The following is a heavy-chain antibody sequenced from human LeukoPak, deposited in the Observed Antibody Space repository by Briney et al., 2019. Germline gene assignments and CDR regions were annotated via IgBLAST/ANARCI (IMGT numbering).Heavy chain of an antibody. V-gene: IGHV4-61*02. J-gene: IGHJ3*02. CDR2: IYTSGST. D-gene: IGHD3-22*01. Sequence: SQTLSLTCTVSGGSISSGSYYWSWIRQPAGKGLEWIGRIYTSGSTNYNPSLKSRATISVDTSKNQFSLKLSSVTAADTAVYYCARYYDSSGYYYPIHDAFDIWGQGTMVTVSS. CDR3: ARYYDSSGYYYPIHDAFDI. CDR1: GGSISSGSYY.